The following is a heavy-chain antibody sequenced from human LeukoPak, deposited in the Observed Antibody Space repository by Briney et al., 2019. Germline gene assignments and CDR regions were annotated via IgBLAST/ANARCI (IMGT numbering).Heavy chain of an antibody. CDR2: ISGRGGST. J-gene: IGHJ4*02. CDR1: GFSFSSYA. V-gene: IGHV3-23*01. CDR3: AKDRGSGWLQFDY. D-gene: IGHD6-19*01. Sequence: GGSLRLSCAASGFSFSSYAMSWVRQAPGKGLEWVSAISGRGGSTYYADSVKGRFTISRDNSKNTLYLQMNSLRAEDTAVYYCAKDRGSGWLQFDYWGQGTLVTVSS.